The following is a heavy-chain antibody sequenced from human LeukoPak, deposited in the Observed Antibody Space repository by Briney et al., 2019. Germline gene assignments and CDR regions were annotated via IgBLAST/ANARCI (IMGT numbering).Heavy chain of an antibody. D-gene: IGHD3-16*02. CDR2: ISGSGGST. CDR1: GFTFSSYA. Sequence: GGSLRLSCAASGFTFSSYAMSWVRQAPGNGLEWVSAISGSGGSTYYADSVKGRFTISRDNSKNTLYLQMNSLRAEDTAVYYCAKGPVDDYVWGSYRYTPNYWGQGTLVTVSS. J-gene: IGHJ4*02. V-gene: IGHV3-23*01. CDR3: AKGPVDDYVWGSYRYTPNY.